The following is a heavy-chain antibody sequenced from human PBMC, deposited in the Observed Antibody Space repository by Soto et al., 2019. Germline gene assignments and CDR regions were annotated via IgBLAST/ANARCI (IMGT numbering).Heavy chain of an antibody. V-gene: IGHV1-46*01. CDR2: INPSGGST. J-gene: IGHJ4*02. D-gene: IGHD2-2*01. CDR1: GYTFTSYY. CDR3: ASAIGICSSTSCYANLYFDY. Sequence: ASVKVSCKASGYTFTSYYMHWVRQAPGQGLEWMGIINPSGGSTSYAQKFQGRVTMTRDTSTSTVYMELSSLRSEDTAVYYCASAIGICSSTSCYANLYFDYWGQGTLVTVSS.